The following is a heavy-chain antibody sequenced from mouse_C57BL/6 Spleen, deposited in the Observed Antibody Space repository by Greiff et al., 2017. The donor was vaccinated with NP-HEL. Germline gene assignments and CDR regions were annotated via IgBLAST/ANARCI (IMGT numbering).Heavy chain of an antibody. Sequence: VKVVESGPGLVAPSQSLSITCTVSGFSLTSYGVDWVRQSPGKGLEWLGVIWGVGSTNYNSALKSRLSISKDNSKSQVFLKMNSLQTDDTAMYYCASGGTTDEGFAYWGQGTLVTVSA. V-gene: IGHV2-6*01. CDR2: IWGVGST. CDR3: ASGGTTDEGFAY. J-gene: IGHJ3*01. D-gene: IGHD1-1*01. CDR1: GFSLTSYG.